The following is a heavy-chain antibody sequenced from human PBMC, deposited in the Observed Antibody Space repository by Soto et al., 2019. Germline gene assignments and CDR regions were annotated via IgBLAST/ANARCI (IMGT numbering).Heavy chain of an antibody. V-gene: IGHV3-23*01. D-gene: IGHD6-13*01. J-gene: IGHJ4*02. CDR2: ISGSDGST. CDR3: AKDRERDAWYEDY. Sequence: EVQLLESGGGLVQPGGSLRLSCLTSGFSFSSYAMSWVRQVPGEGLEWVPVISGSDGSTYYADSVKGRFTISRDDSKNTLYLQMNSLRAEDTAVYYCAKDRERDAWYEDYWGQGTLVTVSS. CDR1: GFSFSSYA.